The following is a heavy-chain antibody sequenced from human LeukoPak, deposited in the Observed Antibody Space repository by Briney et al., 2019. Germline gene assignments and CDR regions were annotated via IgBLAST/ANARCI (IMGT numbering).Heavy chain of an antibody. V-gene: IGHV3-20*04. D-gene: IGHD3-22*01. CDR3: ARLGYDSSGLGPYFDY. CDR2: INWNGGST. Sequence: PGGSLRLSCAASGFTFDDYGMSWVRRAPGKGLEWVSGINWNGGSTGYADSVKGRFTISRDNAKNSLYLQMNSLRAEDTALYYCARLGYDSSGLGPYFDYWGQGTLVTVSS. CDR1: GFTFDDYG. J-gene: IGHJ4*02.